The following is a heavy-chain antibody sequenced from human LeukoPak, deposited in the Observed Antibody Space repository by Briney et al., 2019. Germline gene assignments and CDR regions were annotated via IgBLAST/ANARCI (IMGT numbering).Heavy chain of an antibody. J-gene: IGHJ4*02. CDR1: GGSISSGGYY. CDR3: ARVGSGWSFLFDY. D-gene: IGHD6-19*01. V-gene: IGHV4-31*03. Sequence: PSETLSLTCTVSGGSISSGGYYWSWIRQHPGKGLEWIGYIYYSGSTYYNPSLKSRVTISVDTSKNQFSLKLSSVTAADTAVYYCARVGSGWSFLFDYWGQGTLVTASS. CDR2: IYYSGST.